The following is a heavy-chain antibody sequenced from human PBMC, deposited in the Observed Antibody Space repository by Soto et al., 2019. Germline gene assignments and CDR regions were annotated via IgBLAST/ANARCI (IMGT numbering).Heavy chain of an antibody. J-gene: IGHJ6*02. V-gene: IGHV1-8*01. D-gene: IGHD6-13*01. Sequence: ASVKVSCKASGYTFTRYDINWVRQATGQGVEWRGWMNLNSGNTGYAQKFQGRVTMTRNTSISTAYMELSSLRSEDTAVYYCARTHSSSWLYYYYGMDVWGQGTTVTVSS. CDR1: GYTFTRYD. CDR3: ARTHSSSWLYYYYGMDV. CDR2: MNLNSGNT.